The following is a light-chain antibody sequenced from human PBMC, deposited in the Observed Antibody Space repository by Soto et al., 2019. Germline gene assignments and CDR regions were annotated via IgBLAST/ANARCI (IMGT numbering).Light chain of an antibody. CDR3: QQYYSYPLT. CDR1: QTIATF. Sequence: DIQMTQSPSSLSASVGDRVTITCRASQTIATFLNWYQQKPGKAPKLLIYGASRLQSGVPSRFSGSGSGTDFTLTISCLQSEDFATYYCQQYYSYPLTFGQGTRLEIK. J-gene: IGKJ5*01. CDR2: GAS. V-gene: IGKV1-39*01.